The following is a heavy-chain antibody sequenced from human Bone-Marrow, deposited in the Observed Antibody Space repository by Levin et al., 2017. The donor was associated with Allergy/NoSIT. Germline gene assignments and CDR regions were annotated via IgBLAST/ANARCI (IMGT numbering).Heavy chain of an antibody. D-gene: IGHD6-6*01. CDR2: INPNSGGT. CDR1: GYTFTGYY. V-gene: IGHV1-2*06. J-gene: IGHJ6*03. Sequence: RASVKVSCKASGYTFTGYYMHWVRQAPGQGLEWMGRINPNSGGTNYAQKFQGRVTMTRDTSISTAYMELSRLRSDDTAVYYCARDSSSSGYYYYYMDVWGKGTTVTVSS. CDR3: ARDSSSSGYYYYYMDV.